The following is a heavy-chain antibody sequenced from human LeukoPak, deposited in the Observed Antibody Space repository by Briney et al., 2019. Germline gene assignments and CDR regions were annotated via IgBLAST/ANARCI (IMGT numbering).Heavy chain of an antibody. CDR1: GGSISSGGYS. V-gene: IGHV4-30-2*01. J-gene: IGHJ4*02. D-gene: IGHD3-10*01. CDR3: AKGYYYGSGTYADPFDY. CDR2: IYHSGST. Sequence: SSETLSLTCAVSGGSISSGGYSWNWIRQPPGKGLEWIGYIYHSGSTYYNPSLKSRVTISVDRSKNQFSLKLSSVTAADTAVYYCAKGYYYGSGTYADPFDYWGQGTLVTVSS.